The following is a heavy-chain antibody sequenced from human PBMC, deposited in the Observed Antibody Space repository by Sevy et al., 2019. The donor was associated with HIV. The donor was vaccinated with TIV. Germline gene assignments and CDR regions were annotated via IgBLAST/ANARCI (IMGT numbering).Heavy chain of an antibody. CDR3: ARGGCTRPLDY. V-gene: IGHV3-23*01. CDR1: GFAFFGYS. J-gene: IGHJ4*02. D-gene: IGHD2-8*01. CDR2: LSVGCGRR. Sequence: GGSLRLSCAASGFAFFGYSMSWIRQAPGKGLEWVATLSVGCGRRNYSDSLKGRFTISGDNSKNSFYLQMDNLRAEDTALYYCARGGCTRPLDYWGQGTRVTVSS.